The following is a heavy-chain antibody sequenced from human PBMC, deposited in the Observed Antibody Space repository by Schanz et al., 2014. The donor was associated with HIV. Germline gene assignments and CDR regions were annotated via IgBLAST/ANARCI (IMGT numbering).Heavy chain of an antibody. V-gene: IGHV3-30*18. Sequence: QVQLVESGGGVVQPGKSLRLSCAASGFTFRNFGMHWVRQAPGKGLEWVAVISYDRRNKYYADSVKGRFTISRDNSKNTLFLQMNSLRAEDTAMYYCAKDQGDITGTPFDYWGQGTLVTVSS. D-gene: IGHD1-20*01. J-gene: IGHJ4*02. CDR2: ISYDRRNK. CDR1: GFTFRNFG. CDR3: AKDQGDITGTPFDY.